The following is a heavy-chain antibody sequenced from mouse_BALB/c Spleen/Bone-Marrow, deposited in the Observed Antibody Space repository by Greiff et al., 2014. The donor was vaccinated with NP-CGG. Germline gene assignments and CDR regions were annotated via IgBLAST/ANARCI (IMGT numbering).Heavy chain of an antibody. CDR2: ISYSGNT. CDR3: ARGTGYYFDY. D-gene: IGHD3-3*01. CDR1: GDSITNAY. J-gene: IGHJ2*01. Sequence: EVQRVESGPSLVKPSQTLSLTCSVTGDSITNAYWNWIRKFPGNKIDYMGYISYSGNTYYNPSLKSRISITRDTSKNQFYLQWSSVTTEDTATYFCARGTGYYFDYWGQGTTLTVSS. V-gene: IGHV3-8*02.